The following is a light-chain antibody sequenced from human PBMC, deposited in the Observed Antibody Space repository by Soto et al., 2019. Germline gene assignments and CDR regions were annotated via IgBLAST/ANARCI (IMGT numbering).Light chain of an antibody. Sequence: QSALTQPASVSGSPGQSITISCTGTSSDIGSYNYVSWYQHYPGKAPKLMISEASNRPSGVSYRFSGSKSANTASLTISGLQAEDEAAYFCTSYTTSGTVMFGGGTKLTVL. V-gene: IGLV2-14*01. CDR1: SSDIGSYNY. CDR3: TSYTTSGTVM. CDR2: EAS. J-gene: IGLJ3*02.